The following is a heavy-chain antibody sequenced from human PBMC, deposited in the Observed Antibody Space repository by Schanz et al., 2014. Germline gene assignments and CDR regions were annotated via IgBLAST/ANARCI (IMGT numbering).Heavy chain of an antibody. D-gene: IGHD4-17*01. Sequence: QVQLVESGGGLVKPGGSLRLSCAASGFIFNDYYMNWIRQAPGKGLEWLSYISRDGTTSYYADSVKGRFTISRDNAKISLYLEMTSLRGEDTAVYYCARARLRGDGQNVDFDYWGQGTLVTVST. CDR2: ISRDGTTS. J-gene: IGHJ4*02. V-gene: IGHV3-11*01. CDR1: GFIFNDYY. CDR3: ARARLRGDGQNVDFDY.